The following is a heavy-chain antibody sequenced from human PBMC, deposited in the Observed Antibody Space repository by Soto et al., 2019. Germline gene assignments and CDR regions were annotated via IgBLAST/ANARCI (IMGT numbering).Heavy chain of an antibody. D-gene: IGHD3-3*01. CDR2: ISAYNSNT. CDR1: GYTFTSYG. Sequence: GASVKVSCKASGYTFTSYGISWVRQAPGQGLEWMGWISAYNSNTNYAQKLQGRVTMTTDTSTSTAYMELRSLRSDDTAVYYCARSTRFRFLEWFLPTDYYYGMDVWGQGTTVTVSS. J-gene: IGHJ6*02. CDR3: ARSTRFRFLEWFLPTDYYYGMDV. V-gene: IGHV1-18*01.